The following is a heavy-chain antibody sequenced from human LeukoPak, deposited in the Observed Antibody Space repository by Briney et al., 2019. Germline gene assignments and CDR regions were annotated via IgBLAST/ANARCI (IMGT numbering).Heavy chain of an antibody. CDR2: IRYDGSNK. Sequence: QTGGSLRLSCAASGFTFSSYGMHWVRQAPGKGLEWVAFIRYDGSNKYYADSVKGRFTISRDNSKNTLYLQMNSLRAEDTAVYYCAKDHSRIAVDSGGFDYWGQGTLVTVSS. CDR3: AKDHSRIAVDSGGFDY. CDR1: GFTFSSYG. D-gene: IGHD6-19*01. J-gene: IGHJ4*02. V-gene: IGHV3-30*02.